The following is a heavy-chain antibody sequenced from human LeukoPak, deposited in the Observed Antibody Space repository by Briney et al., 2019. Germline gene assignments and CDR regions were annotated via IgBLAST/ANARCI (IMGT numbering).Heavy chain of an antibody. CDR2: IHLSDSST. CDR3: AQARHGLYYFDF. V-gene: IGHV5-51*01. J-gene: IGHJ4*02. D-gene: IGHD3-10*01. CDR1: DYGFGTFC. Sequence: GESLKISCKGVDYGFGTFCIGWVRQMPGEGLEWMGFIHLSDSSTTYSPSLQGQVTISADKSISTAYLQWSSLKASDTAMYFCAQARHGLYYFDFWGQGTLVTVSS.